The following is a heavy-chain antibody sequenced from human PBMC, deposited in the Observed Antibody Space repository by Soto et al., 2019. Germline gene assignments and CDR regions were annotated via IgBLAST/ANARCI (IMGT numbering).Heavy chain of an antibody. J-gene: IGHJ3*02. CDR2: IYYSGST. CDR1: GGYISSYY. V-gene: IGHV4-59*08. CDR3: ARNFRDAFDI. Sequence: SETLSLTCTVSGGYISSYYWSWIRQPPGKGLEWIGYIYYSGSTNYNPSLKSRVTISVDTSKNQFSLKLSSVTAADTAVYYCARNFRDAFDIWGQGTMVTVSS.